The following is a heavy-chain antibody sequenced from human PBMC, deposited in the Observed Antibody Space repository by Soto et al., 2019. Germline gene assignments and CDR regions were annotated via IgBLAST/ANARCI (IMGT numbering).Heavy chain of an antibody. CDR2: IRSEAYGGTT. V-gene: IGHV3-49*03. D-gene: IGHD6-13*01. Sequence: GGSLRLSCTASAFTFGDYAMNWFRQAPGKGLEWVGFIRSEAYGGTTQYAASVKGRFTISRDDSKNIAYLQMSSLKTEDTAVYYCSRRAAASRGFDYWGQGTLVTVSS. J-gene: IGHJ4*02. CDR3: SRRAAASRGFDY. CDR1: AFTFGDYA.